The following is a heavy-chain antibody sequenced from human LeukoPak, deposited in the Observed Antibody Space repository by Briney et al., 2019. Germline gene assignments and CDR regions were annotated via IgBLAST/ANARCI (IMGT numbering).Heavy chain of an antibody. V-gene: IGHV3-30*18. D-gene: IGHD3-9*01. CDR1: GFTFSNYG. Sequence: GGSLRLSCAASGFTFSNYGFHWVRQAPGKGLEWVALISNDGNTKYYADSLKGRFTISRDNSKNSLYLQMNSLRVEDTAVYYCAKDRYYEIRGWFDPWGQGTLVTVSS. CDR3: AKDRYYEIRGWFDP. J-gene: IGHJ5*02. CDR2: ISNDGNTK.